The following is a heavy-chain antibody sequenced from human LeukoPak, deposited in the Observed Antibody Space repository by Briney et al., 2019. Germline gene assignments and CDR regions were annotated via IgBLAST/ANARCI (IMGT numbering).Heavy chain of an antibody. Sequence: SETLSLTCTVSGGAISRSNNYWGWVRQPPGKGLEWIGTIHYSGTTYYNPSLRSRVTISLDTSKNQFSLKLSSMTAADTAVYYCARHEEEDGYNAKTIDYWGQGTLVTVSS. V-gene: IGHV4-39*01. CDR1: GGAISRSNNY. J-gene: IGHJ4*02. CDR2: IHYSGTT. CDR3: ARHEEEDGYNAKTIDY. D-gene: IGHD5-24*01.